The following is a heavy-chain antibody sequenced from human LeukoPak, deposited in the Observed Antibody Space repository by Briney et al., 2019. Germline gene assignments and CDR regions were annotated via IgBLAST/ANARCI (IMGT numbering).Heavy chain of an antibody. CDR1: GGAIRGGYY. V-gene: IGHV4-31*03. J-gene: IGHJ4*02. Sequence: PSETLSLTCSVSGGAIRGGYYWGWIRQPPGKGLEWIGYIYYSGSPFYSPSLRSRATISVDTSKSQFSLKLSSVTAADTAVYYCARGDLRSGYYVWGQGTLVTVSS. CDR2: IYYSGSP. CDR3: ARGDLRSGYYV. D-gene: IGHD3-3*01.